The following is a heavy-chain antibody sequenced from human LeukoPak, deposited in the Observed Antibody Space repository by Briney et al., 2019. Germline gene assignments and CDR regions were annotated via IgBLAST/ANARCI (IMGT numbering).Heavy chain of an antibody. D-gene: IGHD3-22*01. V-gene: IGHV4-30-4*01. CDR3: TRFTPDYYDSSGYSPYYFDY. CDR2: IYYSGST. CDR1: GGSLSSGDYY. J-gene: IGHJ4*02. Sequence: SETLSLTCTVSGGSLSSGDYYWSWVRQPPGTGLEWLGYIYYSGSTYYNPSLKSRVTISVDTSKNQFSLKLSSVTAADTAVYYCTRFTPDYYDSSGYSPYYFDYWGQGTLVTVSP.